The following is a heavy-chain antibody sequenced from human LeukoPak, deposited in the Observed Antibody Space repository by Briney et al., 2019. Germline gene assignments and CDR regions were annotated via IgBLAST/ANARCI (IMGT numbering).Heavy chain of an antibody. V-gene: IGHV3-21*01. CDR3: AKDQDSSGYRHFDY. D-gene: IGHD3-22*01. Sequence: GGSLRLSCAASGFTFSSYSMNWVRQAPGKGLEWVSSISSSSSYIYYADSVKGRFTISRDNAKNSLYLQMNSLRAEDTAVYYCAKDQDSSGYRHFDYWGQGTLVTVSS. CDR2: ISSSSSYI. CDR1: GFTFSSYS. J-gene: IGHJ4*02.